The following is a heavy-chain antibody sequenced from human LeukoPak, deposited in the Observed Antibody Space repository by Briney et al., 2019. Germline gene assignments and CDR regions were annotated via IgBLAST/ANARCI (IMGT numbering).Heavy chain of an antibody. CDR1: GYTFTSYD. CDR3: AGGRGSSSWYDY. D-gene: IGHD6-13*01. J-gene: IGHJ4*02. V-gene: IGHV1-8*01. CDR2: MNPNSGNT. Sequence: ASVKVSCKASGYTFTSYDINWVRQATGQGLEWMGWMNPNSGNTGYAQKFQGRVTMTRNTSISTAYMELSNLRSEDTAVYYCAGGRGSSSWYDYWGQGTLVTVSS.